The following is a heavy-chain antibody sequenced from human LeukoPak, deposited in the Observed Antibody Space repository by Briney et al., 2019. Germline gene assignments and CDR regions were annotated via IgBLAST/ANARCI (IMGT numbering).Heavy chain of an antibody. CDR1: GGSISSYY. Sequence: SETLSLTCTVSGGSISSYYWSWIWQPPGKGLEWIGYIYYSGSTNYNPSLKSRVTISVDTSKNQFSLKLSSVTAADTAVYYCARVLGPYYSGWYFDYWGQGTLVTVSS. J-gene: IGHJ4*02. CDR3: ARVLGPYYSGWYFDY. CDR2: IYYSGST. D-gene: IGHD6-19*01. V-gene: IGHV4-59*01.